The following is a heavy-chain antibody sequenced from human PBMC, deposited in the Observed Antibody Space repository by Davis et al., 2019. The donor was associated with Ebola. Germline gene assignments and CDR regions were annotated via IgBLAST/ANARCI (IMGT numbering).Heavy chain of an antibody. V-gene: IGHV3-23*01. CDR2: FPGSGGGP. Sequence: GESLKISCAASGFAFSTNYMSWVRQAPGKGLEWVSTFPGSGGGPSYADSVKGRITFSRDNSQSTLYLHMNLLRVEDTAIYYCAKHFSGSYCQDSWGQGTLVTVSS. D-gene: IGHD1-26*01. J-gene: IGHJ4*02. CDR1: GFAFSTNY. CDR3: AKHFSGSYCQDS.